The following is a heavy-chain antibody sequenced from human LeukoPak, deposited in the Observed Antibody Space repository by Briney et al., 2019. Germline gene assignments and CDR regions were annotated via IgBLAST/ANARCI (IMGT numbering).Heavy chain of an antibody. CDR1: GYTFTGYY. D-gene: IGHD4-17*01. CDR3: ARDRPVGGDPPYNWFDP. CDR2: INPNSGGT. Sequence: GASVKVSCKASGYTFTGYYMHWVRQAPGQGLEWMGWINPNSGGTNYAQKFQGRVTMTRDTSISTAYMELSRLRSDDTAVYYCARDRPVGGDPPYNWFDPWGQGTLVTVSS. J-gene: IGHJ5*02. V-gene: IGHV1-2*02.